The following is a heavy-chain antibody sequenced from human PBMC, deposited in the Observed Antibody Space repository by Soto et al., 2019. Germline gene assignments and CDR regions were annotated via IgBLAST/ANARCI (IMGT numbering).Heavy chain of an antibody. D-gene: IGHD3-10*01. CDR1: GYTFTSYY. J-gene: IGHJ6*03. V-gene: IGHV1-46*03. Sequence: ASVKVSCKASGYTFTSYYMHWVRQAPGQGLEWMGIINPSGGSTSYAQKFQGRVTMTRDTSTSTVYMELSSLRSEDTAVYYCARDLVEAHTYYYYMDVWGKGTTVTVSS. CDR3: ARDLVEAHTYYYYMDV. CDR2: INPSGGST.